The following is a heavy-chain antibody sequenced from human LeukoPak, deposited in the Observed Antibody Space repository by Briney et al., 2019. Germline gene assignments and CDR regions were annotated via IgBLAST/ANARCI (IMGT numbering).Heavy chain of an antibody. Sequence: GGSLRLSCGASGFTFSDYYMSWIRQAPGKGLEWVSYISGSGSTTYYADSVKGRFTISRDNAKNSLYLQMNSLRAEDTAVYYCAELGITMIGGVWGKGTTVTISS. D-gene: IGHD3-10*02. V-gene: IGHV3-11*04. CDR1: GFTFSDYY. CDR2: ISGSGSTT. CDR3: AELGITMIGGV. J-gene: IGHJ6*04.